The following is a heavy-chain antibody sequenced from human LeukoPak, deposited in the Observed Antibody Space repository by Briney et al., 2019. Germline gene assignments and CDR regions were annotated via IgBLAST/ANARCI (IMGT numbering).Heavy chain of an antibody. CDR3: ARVRSGIVVVPAAILRENWFDP. CDR1: GGTFSSYA. V-gene: IGHV1-69*13. D-gene: IGHD2-2*01. Sequence: SVKVSCKASGGTFSSYAISWVRQAPGQGLEWMGGIIPIFGTANYAQKFQGRVTITADESTSTAYMELSSLRSEDTAVYYCARVRSGIVVVPAAILRENWFDPWGQGTLVTVSS. CDR2: IIPIFGTA. J-gene: IGHJ5*02.